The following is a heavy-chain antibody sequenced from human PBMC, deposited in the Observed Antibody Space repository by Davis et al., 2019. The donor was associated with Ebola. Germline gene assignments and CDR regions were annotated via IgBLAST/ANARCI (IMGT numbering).Heavy chain of an antibody. CDR1: GGSFSGYY. D-gene: IGHD5-24*01. CDR3: AGRDGYNFDY. V-gene: IGHV2-70*16. J-gene: IGHJ4*02. Sequence: TLSLTCAVYGGSFSGYYWSWIRQPPGKALEWLARIDWDDDKFYSTSLKTRLTISKDTSKNQVVLTMTNMDPVDTATYYCAGRDGYNFDYWGQGTLVTVSS. CDR2: IDWDDDK.